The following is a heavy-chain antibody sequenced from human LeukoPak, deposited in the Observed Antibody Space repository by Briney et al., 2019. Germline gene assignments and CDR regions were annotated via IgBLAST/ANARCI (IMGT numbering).Heavy chain of an antibody. CDR1: GGSISSGDYY. Sequence: SETLSLTCTVSGGSISSGDYYWSWIRQPPGKGLEWIGYIYYSGSTYYNPSLKSRVTISVDTSKNQFSLKLSSVTAADTAVYYCARGFGELLGMVYFDYWGQGTLVTDSS. J-gene: IGHJ4*02. CDR3: ARGFGELLGMVYFDY. D-gene: IGHD3-10*01. CDR2: IYYSGST. V-gene: IGHV4-30-4*01.